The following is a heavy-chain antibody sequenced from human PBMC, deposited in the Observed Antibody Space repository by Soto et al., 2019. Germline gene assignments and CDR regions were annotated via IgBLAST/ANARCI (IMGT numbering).Heavy chain of an antibody. Sequence: PSETLSLTCLVSGGSISSGSHYWNWIRQTPGRGPEWMGYIYYNGNTNYNPSIKSRLTISVDTSKNQFSLKLTSVTAADTAVYYCAGYSGSGYARIMDVWGQGTTVTVSS. CDR1: GGSISSGSHY. CDR2: IYYNGNT. CDR3: AGYSGSGYARIMDV. V-gene: IGHV4-61*01. J-gene: IGHJ6*02. D-gene: IGHD5-12*01.